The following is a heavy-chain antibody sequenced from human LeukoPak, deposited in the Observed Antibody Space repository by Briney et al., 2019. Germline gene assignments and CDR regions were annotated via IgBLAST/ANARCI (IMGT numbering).Heavy chain of an antibody. CDR1: GGSISSYY. CDR3: ARQAGGYCSSTSCSNWFDP. CDR2: IYYSGST. J-gene: IGHJ5*02. D-gene: IGHD2-2*01. V-gene: IGHV4-59*08. Sequence: SETLSLTCTDSGGSISSYYWSWIRQPPGKGLEWIGYIYYSGSTNYNPSLKSRVTISVDTSKNQFSLKLSSVTAADTAVYYCARQAGGYCSSTSCSNWFDPWGQGTLVTVSS.